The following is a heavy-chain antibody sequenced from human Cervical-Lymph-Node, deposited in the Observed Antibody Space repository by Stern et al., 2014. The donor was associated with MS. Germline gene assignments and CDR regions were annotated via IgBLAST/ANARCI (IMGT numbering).Heavy chain of an antibody. V-gene: IGHV1-46*01. CDR1: TYTFISYY. J-gene: IGHJ6*02. D-gene: IGHD6-19*01. CDR2: INPSGGST. Sequence: VQLVESGAEVKTPGASVKLSCKASTYTFISYYMHWVRKAPGQGLEWMGIINPSGGSTSYAQKFQGRVTMTRDTSTSTVYMELSSLRSEDTAVYYCAREVAGHRLGMMDVWGQGTSVTVSS. CDR3: AREVAGHRLGMMDV.